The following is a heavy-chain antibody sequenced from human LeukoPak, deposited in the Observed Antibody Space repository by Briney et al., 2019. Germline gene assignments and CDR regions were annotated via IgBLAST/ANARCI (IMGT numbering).Heavy chain of an antibody. J-gene: IGHJ3*02. D-gene: IGHD2-8*01. CDR2: QSDTGYYR. Sequence: GGSLRLSCTGSGLTFGDFAMSWVRQAPGKGLEWVSDQSDTGYYRNYADSAKGRFTISRDNSKNSLWLQMNSLRVEDTAGYYCARKWHGGFDIWSQGAMVTVSS. V-gene: IGHV3-23*01. CDR1: GLTFGDFA. CDR3: ARKWHGGFDI.